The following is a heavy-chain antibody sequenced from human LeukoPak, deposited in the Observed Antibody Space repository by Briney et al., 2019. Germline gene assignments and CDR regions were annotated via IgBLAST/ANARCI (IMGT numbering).Heavy chain of an antibody. Sequence: PSETLSLTCTVSGGSISSSSYYWGWIRQPPGKGLEWIGSIYYSGSTYYNPSLKSRVTISVDTSKNQFSLNLNSVTAADTAVYYCARGNFDWLASSGWPFDFWGQGTLVTVSS. D-gene: IGHD3-9*01. V-gene: IGHV4-39*07. CDR3: ARGNFDWLASSGWPFDF. CDR2: IYYSGST. J-gene: IGHJ4*02. CDR1: GGSISSSSYY.